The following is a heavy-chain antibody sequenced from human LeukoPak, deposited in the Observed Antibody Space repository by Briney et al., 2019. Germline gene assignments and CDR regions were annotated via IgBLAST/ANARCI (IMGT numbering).Heavy chain of an antibody. Sequence: PGGSLRLSCAASGFTFSSSGMHWVRQAPGKGLEWVAFISYDGSNRYYADSVKGRFTISRGNSKNTLYLQMNSLRAEDTAVYYCAKETRGSYSDYWGQGTLVTVPS. V-gene: IGHV3-30*02. CDR2: ISYDGSNR. CDR3: AKETRGSYSDY. D-gene: IGHD5-12*01. J-gene: IGHJ4*02. CDR1: GFTFSSSG.